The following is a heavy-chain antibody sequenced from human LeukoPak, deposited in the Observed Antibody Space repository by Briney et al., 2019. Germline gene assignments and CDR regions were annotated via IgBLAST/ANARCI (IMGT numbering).Heavy chain of an antibody. D-gene: IGHD2-15*01. CDR1: GGSISGYY. CDR2: IYSSGTT. J-gene: IGHJ4*02. Sequence: SETLSLTCTLSGGSISGYYWSWIRQPPGKGLEWIGYIYSSGTTDYNPSLRSRVTLSVDTSKNQFSLKVTSVTAADTAVYYCARLGSAWYYFDYWGQGTRVTVSS. CDR3: ARLGSAWYYFDY. V-gene: IGHV4-59*08.